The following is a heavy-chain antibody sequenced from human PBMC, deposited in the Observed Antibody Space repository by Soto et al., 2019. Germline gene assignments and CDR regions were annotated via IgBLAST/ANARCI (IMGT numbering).Heavy chain of an antibody. CDR1: GGSFSGYY. CDR3: ARTRITIFGVVITHYYYGMDV. CDR2: INHSGST. J-gene: IGHJ6*02. V-gene: IGHV4-34*01. D-gene: IGHD3-3*01. Sequence: PSETLSLTCAVYGGSFSGYYWSWIRQPPGKGLEWIGEINHSGSTNYNPSLKSRVTISVDTSKNQFSLKLSSVTAADTAVYYCARTRITIFGVVITHYYYGMDVWGQGTTVTVSS.